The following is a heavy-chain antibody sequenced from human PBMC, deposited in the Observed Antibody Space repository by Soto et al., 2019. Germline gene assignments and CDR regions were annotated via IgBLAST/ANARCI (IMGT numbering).Heavy chain of an antibody. D-gene: IGHD1-26*01. CDR1: GFTFDDYA. CDR2: ISWNSGSI. Sequence: GGSLRLSCAASGFTFDDYAMHWVRQAPGKGLEWVSGISWNSGSIGYADSVKGRFTISRDNAKNSLYLQMNSLRAEDTALYYCAKVPYSGSYYVADAFDIWGQGTMVTVSS. CDR3: AKVPYSGSYYVADAFDI. V-gene: IGHV3-9*01. J-gene: IGHJ3*02.